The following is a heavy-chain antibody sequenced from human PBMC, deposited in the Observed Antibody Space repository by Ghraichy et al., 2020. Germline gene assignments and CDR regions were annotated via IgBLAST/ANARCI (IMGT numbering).Heavy chain of an antibody. CDR1: GGSISSYY. V-gene: IGHV4-59*01. D-gene: IGHD3/OR15-3a*01. CDR3: ARGLGLDV. J-gene: IGHJ6*02. CDR2: IYYSGST. Sequence: SETLSLTCPVSGGSISSYYWSWIRQPPGKGLEWIGYIYYSGSTNYNPSLKSRVTISVDTSKNQFSLKLSSVTAADTAVYYCARGLGLDVWGQGTTVTVSS.